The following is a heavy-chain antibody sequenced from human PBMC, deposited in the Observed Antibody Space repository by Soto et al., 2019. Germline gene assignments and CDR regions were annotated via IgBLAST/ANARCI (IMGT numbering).Heavy chain of an antibody. D-gene: IGHD1-1*01. CDR1: GYTLTTYG. CDR2: ISAYNDHT. Sequence: QVQLVQSGAEVKKPGASVKVSCKAAGYTLTTYGVSWVRQAPGQGLEWVGWISAYNDHTNYAQKFQGRVTMTTDTSTSTAYMELRSLGSDDTAVYYCARGTYFDYWGQGTLVTVSS. V-gene: IGHV1-18*01. J-gene: IGHJ4*02. CDR3: ARGTYFDY.